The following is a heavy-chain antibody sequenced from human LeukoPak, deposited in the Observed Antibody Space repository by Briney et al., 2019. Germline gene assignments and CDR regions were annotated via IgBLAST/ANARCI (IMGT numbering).Heavy chain of an antibody. V-gene: IGHV4-34*01. J-gene: IGHJ4*02. D-gene: IGHD6-19*01. CDR3: ARAVRYSSGWYSPSGFDY. CDR1: GGSFSGYY. Sequence: ASETLSLTCAVYGGSFSGYYWSWIRQPPGKGLEWIGEINHSGSTNYNPSLKSRVTISVDTSKNQFSLKLSSVTAADTAVYYCARAVRYSSGWYSPSGFDYWGQGTLVTVSS. CDR2: INHSGST.